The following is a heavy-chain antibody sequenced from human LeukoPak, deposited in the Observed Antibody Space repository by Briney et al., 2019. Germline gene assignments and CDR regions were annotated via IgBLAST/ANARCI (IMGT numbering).Heavy chain of an antibody. J-gene: IGHJ3*02. CDR2: IIPIFGTA. CDR1: GGTFSSYA. D-gene: IGHD3-3*01. CDR3: ASGKLGDFWSGYHSDAFDI. V-gene: IGHV1-69*13. Sequence: ASVKVSCKASGGTFSSYAITWVRQAPGQGLEWMGGIIPIFGTANYAQKFQGRVTITADESTSTAYMELSSLRSEDTAVYYCASGKLGDFWSGYHSDAFDIWGQGTMVTVSS.